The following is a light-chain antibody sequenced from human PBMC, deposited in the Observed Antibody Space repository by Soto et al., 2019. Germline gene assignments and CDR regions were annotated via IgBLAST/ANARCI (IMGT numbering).Light chain of an antibody. CDR2: KAS. CDR1: QSISGW. Sequence: DIQLTQSPSTLSASVGDRVTITCRASQSISGWLAWYQQKPGKAPKLLIYKASSLQSGVPSRFSGSGSGTEFTLTISSLQPDDFATYYCHQYNYYRPTFGQGTKVDIK. CDR3: HQYNYYRPT. J-gene: IGKJ1*01. V-gene: IGKV1-5*03.